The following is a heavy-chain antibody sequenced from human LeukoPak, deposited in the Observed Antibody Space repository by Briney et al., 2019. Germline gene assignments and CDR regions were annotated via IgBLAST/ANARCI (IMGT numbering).Heavy chain of an antibody. CDR1: GFTFDDHS. V-gene: IGHV3-9*01. Sequence: PGGSLRLSCAASGFTFDDHSMHWVRQVPGKGLEWVSGISWNSVMIDYADSVKGRFTISRDNAENSLYLQMNSLRGEDTAFYYCAKGYSSTWAVYFQHWGQGTLATVSS. J-gene: IGHJ1*01. D-gene: IGHD6-13*01. CDR2: ISWNSVMI. CDR3: AKGYSSTWAVYFQH.